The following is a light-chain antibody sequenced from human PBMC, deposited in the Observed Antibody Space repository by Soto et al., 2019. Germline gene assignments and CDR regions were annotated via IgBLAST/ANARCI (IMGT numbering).Light chain of an antibody. J-gene: IGLJ3*02. Sequence: QSALTQPASVSGSPGQSITISCTGTSSDVGGYKYVSWYQQHPGKAPKLMIYEVTHRPSGVSTRFSGSKSGITASLTISGLQPEDEADYFCSSYTTTSTWVFGGGTKLTVL. CDR3: SSYTTTSTWV. CDR2: EVT. CDR1: SSDVGGYKY. V-gene: IGLV2-14*01.